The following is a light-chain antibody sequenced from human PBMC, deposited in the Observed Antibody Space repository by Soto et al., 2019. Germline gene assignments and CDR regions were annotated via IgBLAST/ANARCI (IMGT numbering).Light chain of an antibody. CDR1: SGHSSYA. J-gene: IGLJ2*01. V-gene: IGLV4-69*01. CDR2: LDSDGSH. Sequence: PVLTQSPSASASLGASVKLTCTLSSGHSSYAIAWHQQQPEKGPRYLMKLDSDGSHTKGDAIPDRFSGSISGAERYLTISSLHSEDEAYYYGQTWGTGIHVVFGGGTKLTVL. CDR3: QTWGTGIHVV.